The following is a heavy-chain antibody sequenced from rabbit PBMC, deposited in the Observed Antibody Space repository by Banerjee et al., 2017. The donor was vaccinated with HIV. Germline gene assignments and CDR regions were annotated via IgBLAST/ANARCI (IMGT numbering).Heavy chain of an antibody. Sequence: QEQLVESGGGRVQPEGSLTLTCKASGSDISSNAIGWVRQAPGKGLELIACIYSSNGDKWYASWVNGRFTISRSTSLNTVDLKMTSLTVADTATYFCGRDRDGDAGYGSLALWGPGTLVTVS. CDR2: IYSSNGDK. J-gene: IGHJ4*01. CDR3: GRDRDGDAGYGSLAL. CDR1: GSDISSNA. V-gene: IGHV1S47*01. D-gene: IGHD6-1*01.